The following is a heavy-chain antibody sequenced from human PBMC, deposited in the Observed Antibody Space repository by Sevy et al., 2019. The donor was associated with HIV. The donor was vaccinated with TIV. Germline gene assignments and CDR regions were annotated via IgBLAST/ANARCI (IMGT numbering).Heavy chain of an antibody. CDR3: ARGPLFSPEYCSGGACPTIDY. D-gene: IGHD2-15*01. V-gene: IGHV4-34*01. CDR1: GVSFSDYY. J-gene: IGHJ4*02. Sequence: SETLSLTCAVSGVSFSDYYWAWVRQPPGKGQEWIGEVSQSGRANYNPSLRSRVIMSLDTSNNQFSLKLTSVTAADTAMYYCARGPLFSPEYCSGGACPTIDYWSQGTRVTVSS. CDR2: VSQSGRA.